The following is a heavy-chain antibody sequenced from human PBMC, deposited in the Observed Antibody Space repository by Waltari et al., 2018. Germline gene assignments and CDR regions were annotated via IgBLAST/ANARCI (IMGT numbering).Heavy chain of an antibody. Sequence: QVQLQESGPGLVKPSETLSLTCAVSGYSISSGYYWGWIRQPPGKGLEWIGSIYHSGGTLHHPVLKGRGTITVEPAKDPVPLELGPVTAADTAGYYRARASIAARPGGYFDLWGRGTLVTVSS. CDR1: GYSISSGYY. V-gene: IGHV4-38-2*01. D-gene: IGHD6-6*01. CDR2: IYHSGGT. J-gene: IGHJ2*01. CDR3: ARASIAARPGGYFDL.